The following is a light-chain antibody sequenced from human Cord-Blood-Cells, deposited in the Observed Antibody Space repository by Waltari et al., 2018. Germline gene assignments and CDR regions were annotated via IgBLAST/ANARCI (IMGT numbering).Light chain of an antibody. CDR1: ALPKQY. CDR3: QSADSSGTYVV. V-gene: IGLV3-25*03. CDR2: KDS. J-gene: IGLJ2*01. Sequence: SYELPQPPSVSVSPGPTARITCSEDALPKQYAYWYQQKPGQAPVLVIYKDSERPSGIPERFSGSSSGTTVTLTISGVQAEDEADYYCQSADSSGTYVVFGGGTKLTVL.